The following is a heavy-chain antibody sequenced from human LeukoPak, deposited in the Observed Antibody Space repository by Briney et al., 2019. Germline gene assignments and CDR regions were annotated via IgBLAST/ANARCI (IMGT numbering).Heavy chain of an antibody. D-gene: IGHD3-10*01. CDR2: IYYSGST. CDR3: ARLRGWDTMVRGVIFYGMDV. Sequence: PSETLSLTCTVSGGSISSYYWSWIRQPPGKGLEWLGYIYYSGSTNYNPSLKSRVTISVDTSKNQFSLKLSSVTAADTAVYYCARLRGWDTMVRGVIFYGMDVWGQGTTVTVSS. CDR1: GGSISSYY. V-gene: IGHV4-59*08. J-gene: IGHJ6*02.